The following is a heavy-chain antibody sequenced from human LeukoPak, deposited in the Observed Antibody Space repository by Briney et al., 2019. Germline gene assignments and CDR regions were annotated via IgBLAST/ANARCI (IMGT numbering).Heavy chain of an antibody. CDR2: ISAGNGNT. D-gene: IGHD6-19*01. Sequence: ASVNVSCKASGYTFTKYGIIWARLAPGQGLEWMGWISAGNGNTNYAQKLQGRVTMTTDTSTSTAYMELRGLRSDDTAIYYCARGGQWLVPGRESDCGGQGTRVTVSS. V-gene: IGHV1-18*01. CDR3: ARGGQWLVPGRESDC. CDR1: GYTFTKYG. J-gene: IGHJ4*02.